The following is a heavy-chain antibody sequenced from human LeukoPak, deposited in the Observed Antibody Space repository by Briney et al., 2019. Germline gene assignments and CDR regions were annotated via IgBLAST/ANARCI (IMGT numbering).Heavy chain of an antibody. CDR1: GFTFSSYA. CDR2: ISGSGGST. V-gene: IGHV3-23*01. CDR3: ARILGYCSSTSCYVAGYYGMDV. J-gene: IGHJ6*04. Sequence: QSGGSLRLSCAASGFTFSSYAMSWVRQAPGKGLEWVSAISGSGGSTYYADSVKGRFTISRDNSKNTLYLQMNSLRAEDTAVYYCARILGYCSSTSCYVAGYYGMDVWGKGTTVTVSS. D-gene: IGHD2-2*01.